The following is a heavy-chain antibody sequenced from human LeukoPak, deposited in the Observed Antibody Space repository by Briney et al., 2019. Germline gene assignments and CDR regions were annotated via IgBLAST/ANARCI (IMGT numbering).Heavy chain of an antibody. CDR3: ARGHIVVAPAARAVYYYYGMDV. CDR1: GYTFTSYD. J-gene: IGHJ6*02. CDR2: MNPNSGNT. D-gene: IGHD2-2*01. Sequence: ASVKVSCKASGYTFTSYDINWVRQATGQGLEWMGWMNPNSGNTGYAQKFQGRVTMTRNTSISTAYMELSSLRSEDTAVYYCARGHIVVAPAARAVYYYYGMDVWGQGTTVTVSS. V-gene: IGHV1-8*01.